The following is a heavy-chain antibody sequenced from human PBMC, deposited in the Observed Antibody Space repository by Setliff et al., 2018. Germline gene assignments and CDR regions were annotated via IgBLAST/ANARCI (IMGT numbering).Heavy chain of an antibody. V-gene: IGHV1-18*01. J-gene: IGHJ6*02. CDR3: AASVGGAPYYYGLDV. CDR1: GYRFSTYG. D-gene: IGHD3-16*01. CDR2: VSDNNGNT. Sequence: ASVKVSCKASGYRFSTYGISWVRQAPGQGLEWMAWVSDNNGNTNYAKSFQGRVTMNTDTSTSTAYMELGSLRSEDTALYSCAASVGGAPYYYGLDVWGQGTTVTVSS.